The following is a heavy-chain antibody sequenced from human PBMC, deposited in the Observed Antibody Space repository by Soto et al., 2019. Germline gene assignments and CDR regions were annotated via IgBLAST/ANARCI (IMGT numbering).Heavy chain of an antibody. J-gene: IGHJ4*02. CDR1: GYDFRTYS. D-gene: IGHD6-19*01. CDR2: VSLDSDTI. Sequence: GSLRLSCRASGYDFRTYSMNWVRQAPGQGLEWIAYVSLDSDTIQYADSVKGRSTISRDNAKNSLYLQMNSLRAEDTAVYYCARVAIAVAGFFDYWGQGTLVTVSS. CDR3: ARVAIAVAGFFDY. V-gene: IGHV3-48*04.